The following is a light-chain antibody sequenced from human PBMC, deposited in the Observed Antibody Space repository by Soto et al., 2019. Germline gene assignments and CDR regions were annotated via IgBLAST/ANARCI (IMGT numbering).Light chain of an antibody. CDR3: RQANSFPPWT. V-gene: IGKV1-17*01. Sequence: EIQMTQSPSSLSASVGDRVTITCRASEGIRNDLGWYQQKPGKAPKLLIYAASSLQSGVPSRFSGSGSGTDFTLTISSLQPEDFATYYCRQANSFPPWTFGQGTKVDI. CDR2: AAS. J-gene: IGKJ1*01. CDR1: EGIRND.